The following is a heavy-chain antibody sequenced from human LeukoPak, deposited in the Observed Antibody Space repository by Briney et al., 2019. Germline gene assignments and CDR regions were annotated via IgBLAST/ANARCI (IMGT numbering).Heavy chain of an antibody. Sequence: SETLSLTCTVSGGSISSSGYDWGWLRQPPGKGLEWIANIYYSGSAYYNPSLMSRVTVSVDTSKNQFSLRLSSVTAADTAVYYCARRNSYFDYWGQGILVTVSS. CDR1: GGSISSSGYD. V-gene: IGHV4-39*01. J-gene: IGHJ4*02. CDR3: ARRNSYFDY. CDR2: IYYSGSA.